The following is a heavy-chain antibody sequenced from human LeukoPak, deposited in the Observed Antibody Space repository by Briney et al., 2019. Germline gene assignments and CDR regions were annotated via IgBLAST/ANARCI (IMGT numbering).Heavy chain of an antibody. CDR1: GYSFTSYW. V-gene: IGHV5-51*01. D-gene: IGHD2-2*01. CDR2: IYPGDSDT. J-gene: IGHJ4*02. CDR3: ARRDFCSSTSCSPIEFGY. Sequence: GESLKISCKGSGYSFTSYWIGWVRQMPGKGLEWMGIIYPGDSDTRYSPSFQGQVTISADKSISTAYLQWSSLKASDTAMYYCARRDFCSSTSCSPIEFGYWGQGTLVTVSP.